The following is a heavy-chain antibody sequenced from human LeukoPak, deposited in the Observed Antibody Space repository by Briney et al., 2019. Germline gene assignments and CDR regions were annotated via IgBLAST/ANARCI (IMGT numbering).Heavy chain of an antibody. CDR3: ARGRPRIVVVVAAIAGGIYDY. D-gene: IGHD2-15*01. CDR2: INHSGST. V-gene: IGHV4-34*01. Sequence: PSETLSLTCAVYGGSFSGYYWSWIRQPPGKGLEWIGEINHSGSTNYNPSPKSRVTISVDTSKNQFSLKLSSVTAADTAVYYCARGRPRIVVVVAAIAGGIYDYWGQGTLVTVSS. CDR1: GGSFSGYY. J-gene: IGHJ4*02.